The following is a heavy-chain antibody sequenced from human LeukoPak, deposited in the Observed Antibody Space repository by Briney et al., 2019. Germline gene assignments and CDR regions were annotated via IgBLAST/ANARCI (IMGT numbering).Heavy chain of an antibody. J-gene: IGHJ4*02. CDR1: GYTFISYD. CDR2: INPNSGNR. D-gene: IGHD2-21*01. V-gene: IGHV1-8*01. CDR3: ARSPAQCGAFCPRGPGYDY. Sequence: ASVKVSCKASGYTFISYDINWVRQTTGQGLEWMGWINPNSGNRGYAQKFQGRVTVTRDTSISTVYMELSSLRYEDTAVYFCARSPAQCGAFCPRGPGYDYWGQGTLVTVSA.